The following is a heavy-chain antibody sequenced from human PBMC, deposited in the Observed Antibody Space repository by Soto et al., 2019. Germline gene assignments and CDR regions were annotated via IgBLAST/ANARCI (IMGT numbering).Heavy chain of an antibody. J-gene: IGHJ6*02. V-gene: IGHV3-74*01. CDR1: GFTFSSYW. Sequence: PGGSLRLSCAASGFTFSSYWMHWVRQAPGKGLVWVSRINSDGSSTSYADSVKGRFTISRDNAKITLYLQMNSLRAEDTAVYYCAKDVLRFLEWLAFYGMDVWGQGTTVTVSS. CDR2: INSDGSST. D-gene: IGHD3-3*01. CDR3: AKDVLRFLEWLAFYGMDV.